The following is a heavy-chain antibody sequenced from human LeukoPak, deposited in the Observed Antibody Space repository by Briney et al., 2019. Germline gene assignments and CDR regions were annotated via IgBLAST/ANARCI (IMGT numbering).Heavy chain of an antibody. D-gene: IGHD2-2*02. V-gene: IGHV3-30-3*01. CDR1: GFTFSTYA. CDR3: ARSGIQSGYCNSISCHTGY. Sequence: GGSLRLSCAASGFTFSTYAMHWVRQAPGKGLEWVAVISYDGSNKYYTDSVKGRFTISRDNSKNTLYLQMDSLRAEDTAVYYCARSGIQSGYCNSISCHTGYWGQGTLVTVSS. CDR2: ISYDGSNK. J-gene: IGHJ4*02.